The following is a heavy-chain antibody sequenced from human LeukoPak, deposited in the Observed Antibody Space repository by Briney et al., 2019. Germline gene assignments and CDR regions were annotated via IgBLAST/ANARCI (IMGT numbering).Heavy chain of an antibody. CDR1: GFTFSSYA. J-gene: IGHJ4*02. Sequence: PGGSLRLSCAASGFTFSSYAMHWVRQAPGKGLEWVAVISYDGSNKYYADSVKGRFTISRDNSKNTLYLQMNSLRAEDTAVHYCARLDILTGYSWYFDYWGQGTLVTVSS. D-gene: IGHD3-9*01. CDR2: ISYDGSNK. V-gene: IGHV3-30-3*01. CDR3: ARLDILTGYSWYFDY.